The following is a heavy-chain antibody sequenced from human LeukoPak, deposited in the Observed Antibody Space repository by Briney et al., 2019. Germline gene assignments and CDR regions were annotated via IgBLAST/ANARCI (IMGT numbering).Heavy chain of an antibody. CDR3: ARAFNRGGD. Sequence: GGSPRLSCAASGFIFSNYGMSWVRQAPGKGLEWVSSISFSSTHIYYADSIQGRFTISRDNAENSLYLQMNSLRAEDTAVYYCARAFNRGGDWGQGTLVTVSS. V-gene: IGHV3-21*06. J-gene: IGHJ4*02. CDR2: ISFSSTHI. CDR1: GFIFSNYG. D-gene: IGHD3-10*01.